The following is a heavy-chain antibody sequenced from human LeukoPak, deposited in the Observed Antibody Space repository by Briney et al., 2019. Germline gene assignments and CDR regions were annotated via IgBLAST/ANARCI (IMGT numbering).Heavy chain of an antibody. CDR3: AKGSGWEQSYYYYYMDV. J-gene: IGHJ6*03. CDR1: GFTFSSYE. CDR2: ISNSGSTI. D-gene: IGHD1-26*01. V-gene: IGHV3-48*03. Sequence: GGSLRLSCAASGFTFSSYEMNWVRQAPGKGLEWVSYISNSGSTIYYADSVKGRFTISRDNAKNSLYLQMNSLRAEDTAVYYCAKGSGWEQSYYYYYMDVWGKGTTVTISS.